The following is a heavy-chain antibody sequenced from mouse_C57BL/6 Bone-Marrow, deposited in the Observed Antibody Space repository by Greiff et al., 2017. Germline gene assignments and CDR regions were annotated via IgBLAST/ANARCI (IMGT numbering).Heavy chain of an antibody. CDR3: TRSLIYYGTNY. V-gene: IGHV14-2*01. CDR2: IDPEDGDT. CDR1: GFNIKDYY. D-gene: IGHD1-1*01. J-gene: IGHJ2*01. Sequence: VQLQQSGAELVKPGASVKLSCTASGFNIKDYYIHWVKQRTEKGLEWIGRIDPEDGDTKYAPKFQDQATITADTSSNTAYLQLSSLTSEDTAVYYCTRSLIYYGTNYWGQGTTLTVSS.